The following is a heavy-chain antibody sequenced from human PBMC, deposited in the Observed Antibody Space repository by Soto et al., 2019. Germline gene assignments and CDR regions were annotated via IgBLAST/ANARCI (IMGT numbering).Heavy chain of an antibody. D-gene: IGHD2-15*01. CDR2: IVVGSGNT. J-gene: IGHJ6*02. CDR1: GITFTSSA. Sequence: SVKVSCKASGITFTSSAVQWVRQARGQRLEWIGWIVVGSGNTNYAQKFQERVTITRDMSTSTAYMELSSLRSEDTAVYYCAASPYCSGGSCYGYYGMDVWGQGTTVTVSS. V-gene: IGHV1-58*01. CDR3: AASPYCSGGSCYGYYGMDV.